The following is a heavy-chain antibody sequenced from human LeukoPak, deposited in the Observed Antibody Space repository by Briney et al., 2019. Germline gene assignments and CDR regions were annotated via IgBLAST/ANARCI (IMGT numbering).Heavy chain of an antibody. CDR1: GFSLSNYW. CDR3: VRSLRSADF. V-gene: IGHV3-74*01. CDR2: ISPDGSQT. Sequence: PGGSLRLSCAASGFSLSNYWMHWVRQAPGKGLMWVSQISPDGSQTFYADSVKGRFTISRDNAKNTLFLLMDSLRAEDTALYYCVRSLRSADFWGQGTLVTVSS. J-gene: IGHJ4*02.